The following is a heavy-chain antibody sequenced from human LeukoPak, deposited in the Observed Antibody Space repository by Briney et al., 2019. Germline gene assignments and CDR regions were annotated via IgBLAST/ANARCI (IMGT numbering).Heavy chain of an antibody. D-gene: IGHD3-22*01. J-gene: IGHJ3*02. CDR1: GGSIGSYY. CDR2: IYYSGST. CDR3: ARGRGPYYYDSSGYYYGAFDI. V-gene: IGHV4-59*08. Sequence: SETLSLTRTVSGGSIGSYYWSWIRQPPGKGLEWIGYIYYSGSTNYNPSLKSRVTISVDTSKNQFSLKLSSVTAADTAVYYCARGRGPYYYDSSGYYYGAFDIWGQGTMVTVSS.